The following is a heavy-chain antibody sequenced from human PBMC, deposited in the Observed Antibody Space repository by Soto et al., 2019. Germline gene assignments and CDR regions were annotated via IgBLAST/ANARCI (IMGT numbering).Heavy chain of an antibody. D-gene: IGHD1-26*01. CDR3: ARGRLLRGGVNWFDP. CDR1: GGSISSGGYS. CDR2: IYHSGST. J-gene: IGHJ5*02. V-gene: IGHV4-30-2*01. Sequence: PSETLSLTCAVPGGSISSGGYSWSWIRQPPGKGLEWIGYIYHSGSTYYNPSLKSRVTISVDRSKNQFSLKLSSVTAADTAVYYCARGRLLRGGVNWFDPWGQGTLVTVSS.